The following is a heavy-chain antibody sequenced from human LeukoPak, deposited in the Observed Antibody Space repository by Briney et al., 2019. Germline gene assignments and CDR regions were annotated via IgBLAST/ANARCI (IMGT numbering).Heavy chain of an antibody. D-gene: IGHD3-22*01. CDR1: GFTFSDYY. CDR3: ARTRSPPYYYDSSGFSPHDAFDI. Sequence: GGSLRLSCAASGFTFSDYYMSWIRQAPGKGLEGVAVISYDGSNKYYADSVKGRFTISRDNSNNTLYLQMNSLRAEDTAVYYCARTRSPPYYYDSSGFSPHDAFDIWGQGTMVTVSS. V-gene: IGHV3-30-3*01. J-gene: IGHJ3*02. CDR2: ISYDGSNK.